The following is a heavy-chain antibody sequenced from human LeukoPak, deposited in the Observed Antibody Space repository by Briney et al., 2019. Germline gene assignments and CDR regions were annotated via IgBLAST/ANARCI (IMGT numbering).Heavy chain of an antibody. CDR1: GGSFSGYY. Sequence: SETLSLTCAAYGGSFSGYYWSWIRQPPGKGLEWIGEINHSGSTNYNPSLKSRVTISVDTSKNQFSLKLSPVTAADTAVYYCARRDSSGFDAFDIWGQGTMVTVSS. V-gene: IGHV4-34*01. CDR3: ARRDSSGFDAFDI. J-gene: IGHJ3*02. D-gene: IGHD3-22*01. CDR2: INHSGST.